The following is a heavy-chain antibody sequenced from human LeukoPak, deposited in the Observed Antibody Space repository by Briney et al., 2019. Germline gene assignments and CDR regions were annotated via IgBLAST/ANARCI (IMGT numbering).Heavy chain of an antibody. CDR3: ARGGWSVDY. Sequence: SETLSLTCTVSGDSMSNSYWTWIRQPPGKGLECIGFIYYTGSTTYNPSLGSRVTISIDTSKNQFSLRLSSVTAADTARYYCARGGWSVDYWGQGTLVTVSS. CDR2: IYYTGST. V-gene: IGHV4-59*01. CDR1: GDSMSNSY. J-gene: IGHJ4*01. D-gene: IGHD6-19*01.